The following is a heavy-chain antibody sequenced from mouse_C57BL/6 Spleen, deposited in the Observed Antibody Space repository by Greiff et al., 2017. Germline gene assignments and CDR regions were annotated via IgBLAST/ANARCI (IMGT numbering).Heavy chain of an antibody. D-gene: IGHD3-2*02. CDR3: ARHGTAQATYYAMDY. CDR1: GFTFSDYG. CDR2: ISNLAYSI. Sequence: DVKLVESGGGLVQPGGSLKLSCAASGFTFSDYGMAWVRQAPRKGPEWVAFISNLAYSIYYADTVTGRFTISRENAKNTLFLEMSSLRSEDTAMYYCARHGTAQATYYAMDYWGQGTSVTVSS. V-gene: IGHV5-15*01. J-gene: IGHJ4*01.